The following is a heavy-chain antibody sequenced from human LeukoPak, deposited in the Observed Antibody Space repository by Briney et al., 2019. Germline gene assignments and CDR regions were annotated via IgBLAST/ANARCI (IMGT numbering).Heavy chain of an antibody. CDR2: IIPILGIA. CDR3: AREARYLDPVP. D-gene: IGHD3-9*01. V-gene: IGHV1-69*04. J-gene: IGHJ5*02. CDR1: GGTFSSYA. Sequence: GASMKVSCKASGGTFSSYAISWVRQAPGQGLEWMGRIIPILGIANYAQKFQGRVTITADKSTSTAYMELSSLRSEDTAVYYCAREARYLDPVPWGQGTLVTVSS.